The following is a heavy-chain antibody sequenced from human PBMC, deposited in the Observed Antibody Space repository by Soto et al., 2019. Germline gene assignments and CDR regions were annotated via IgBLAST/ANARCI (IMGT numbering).Heavy chain of an antibody. CDR2: IYHSGST. J-gene: IGHJ4*02. D-gene: IGHD6-13*01. CDR3: ASSAEIAAAGTGDY. CDR1: GGSISSSNW. V-gene: IGHV4-4*02. Sequence: SETMSLTSTVSGGSISSSNWWSWVRKTPGKGLEWIGEIYHSGSTNYNPSLKSRVTISVDKSKNQFSLKLSSVTAADTAVYYCASSAEIAAAGTGDYWGQGTLVTVSS.